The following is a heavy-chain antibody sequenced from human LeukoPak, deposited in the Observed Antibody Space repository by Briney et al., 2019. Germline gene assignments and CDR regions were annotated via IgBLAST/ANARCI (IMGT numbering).Heavy chain of an antibody. CDR3: ARDLLAYCGGDCSFGY. CDR2: IKKTGSET. D-gene: IGHD2-21*02. Sequence: GGSLRLSCAASGFTFSHFWMSWVRQAPGKGLEWVAYIKKTGSETYYVDSVKGRFTTSRDNSKNTLYLQMNSLRAEDTAVYYCARDLLAYCGGDCSFGYWGQGTLVTVSS. CDR1: GFTFSHFW. V-gene: IGHV3-7*01. J-gene: IGHJ4*02.